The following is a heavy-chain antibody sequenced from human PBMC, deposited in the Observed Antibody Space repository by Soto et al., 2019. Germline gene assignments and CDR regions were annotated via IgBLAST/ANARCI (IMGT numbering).Heavy chain of an antibody. CDR1: GGTFSSYA. CDR3: AREGDNYGGNSRPAFDI. V-gene: IGHV1-69*12. CDR2: IIPIFGTA. J-gene: IGHJ3*02. Sequence: QVQLVQSGAEVKKPGSSVKVSCKASGGTFSSYAISWVRQAPGQGLEWMGGIIPIFGTANYAQKFQGRVTITADESTSTAYMELSSLRSEDTAVYYCAREGDNYGGNSRPAFDIWGQGTMVTVSS. D-gene: IGHD4-17*01.